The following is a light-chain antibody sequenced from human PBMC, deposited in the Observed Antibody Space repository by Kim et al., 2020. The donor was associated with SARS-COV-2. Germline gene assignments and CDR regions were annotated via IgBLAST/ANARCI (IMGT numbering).Light chain of an antibody. J-gene: IGKJ2*01. CDR1: QSVTSNF. CDR2: IAS. Sequence: ENVLTQSSGTLSLSPGERATLSCRASQSVTSNFLAWYQQKPGQAPRLLIYIASSRATGIPDRFSGSGSGTDFTLTINRVEPEDFVVYYCHQSGSSPLTFGPGTKLEI. CDR3: HQSGSSPLT. V-gene: IGKV3-20*01.